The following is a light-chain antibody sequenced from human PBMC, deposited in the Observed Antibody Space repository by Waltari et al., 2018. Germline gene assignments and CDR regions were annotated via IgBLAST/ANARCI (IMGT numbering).Light chain of an antibody. CDR2: DAS. J-gene: IGKJ4*01. Sequence: DIQMTQSPPSLSTSVGNRVTITCQASQDIDNHLSWFQLKRGKVPRLLIYDASDLESGVPSRFSGRGYGSHFTITITDLQPDDSATYVCQQYDKLPVTFGGGTTVEI. CDR1: QDIDNH. CDR3: QQYDKLPVT. V-gene: IGKV1-33*01.